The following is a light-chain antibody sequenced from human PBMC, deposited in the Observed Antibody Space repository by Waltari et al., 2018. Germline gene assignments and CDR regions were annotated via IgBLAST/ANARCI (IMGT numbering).Light chain of an antibody. Sequence: DIVMTQSPDSLAVSLGERATINCKSSRTILYNSDKRNYLARYQQKPRQPPKLLIYWASIRDPGVPDRFSGSGSGTDFTLTISSLQAEDVAVYYCQQYSNTPSHFGGGTKVEIK. CDR2: WAS. CDR3: QQYSNTPSH. J-gene: IGKJ4*01. CDR1: RTILYNSDKRNY. V-gene: IGKV4-1*01.